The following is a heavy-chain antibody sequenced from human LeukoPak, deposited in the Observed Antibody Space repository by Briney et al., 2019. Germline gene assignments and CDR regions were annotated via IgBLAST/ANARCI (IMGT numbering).Heavy chain of an antibody. Sequence: GASETVSCTASVGTFTSYAISWVRQAPGQGRERMGGIMPIFGTANYAQKFQGRVTITADESTSTAYMELSSLRSEDTAVYYCAREGDVSSSWYSGRGFHYPSWGQGTLVTVSS. D-gene: IGHD6-13*01. J-gene: IGHJ4*02. V-gene: IGHV1-69*13. CDR2: IMPIFGTA. CDR3: AREGDVSSSWYSGRGFHYPS. CDR1: VGTFTSYA.